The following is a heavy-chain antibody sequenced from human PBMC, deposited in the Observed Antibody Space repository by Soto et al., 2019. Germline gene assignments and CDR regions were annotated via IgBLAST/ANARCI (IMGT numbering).Heavy chain of an antibody. Sequence: QITLKESGPTLVRPTQTLTLTCTFSGFSLSTTGVGVGWIRQPPGKALEWLALIYWDDDKRYSPSLKSRLTITKGTSKNAVILTMTNMAPVDTATYYCAQSLRDYGLGRERANYFDPWGHGTLVTVSS. J-gene: IGHJ5*02. CDR2: IYWDDDK. CDR1: GFSLSTTGVG. D-gene: IGHD3-10*01. V-gene: IGHV2-5*02. CDR3: AQSLRDYGLGRERANYFDP.